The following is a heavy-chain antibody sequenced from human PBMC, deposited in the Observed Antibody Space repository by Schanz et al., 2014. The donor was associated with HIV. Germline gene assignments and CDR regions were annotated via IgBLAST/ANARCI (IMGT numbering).Heavy chain of an antibody. J-gene: IGHJ4*02. CDR1: GYTFTDYF. V-gene: IGHV1-2*02. CDR2: INPNEGDT. Sequence: QVQLVQSGTEVKRPGASVKVSCKASGYTFTDYFVHWVRQAPGQGLEWMGWINPNEGDTKFAQKFRGRVTMTRDTSISTAYMELTRLRYDDTAVYYCARGGITGFYEFDYWGQGTQVTVSS. D-gene: IGHD3-3*01. CDR3: ARGGITGFYEFDY.